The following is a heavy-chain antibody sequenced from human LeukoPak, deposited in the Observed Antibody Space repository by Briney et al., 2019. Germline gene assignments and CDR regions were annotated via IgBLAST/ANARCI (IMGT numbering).Heavy chain of an antibody. CDR3: ASGGGYDYEGHFDY. J-gene: IGHJ4*02. CDR1: GFTFSSYA. V-gene: IGHV3-30*01. CDR2: ISYDGSNK. D-gene: IGHD5-12*01. Sequence: GGSLRLSCAASGFTFSSYAMHWVRQAPGKGLEWVAVISYDGSNKYYGDSVKGRFTISRDNYKKTLYLQMNSLRAEDTAVYYCASGGGYDYEGHFDYWGQGTLVTVSS.